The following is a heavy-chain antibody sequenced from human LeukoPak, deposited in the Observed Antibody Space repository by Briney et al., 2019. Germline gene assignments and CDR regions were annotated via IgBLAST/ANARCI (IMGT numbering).Heavy chain of an antibody. J-gene: IGHJ3*02. CDR2: IDPSDSYT. CDR3: ASYSSGWFRVAFDI. D-gene: IGHD6-19*01. Sequence: GESLKISCKGSGYSFTSYWISWVRQMPGKGLEWMGRIDPSDSYTNYSPSFQGHVTISADKSISTAYLQWSSLKASDTAMYYCASYSSGWFRVAFDIWGQGAMVTVSS. V-gene: IGHV5-10-1*01. CDR1: GYSFTSYW.